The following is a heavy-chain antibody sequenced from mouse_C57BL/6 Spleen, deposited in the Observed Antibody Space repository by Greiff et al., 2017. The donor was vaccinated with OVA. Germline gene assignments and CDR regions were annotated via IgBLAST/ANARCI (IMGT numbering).Heavy chain of an antibody. D-gene: IGHD1-1*01. Sequence: EVHLVESGGGLVKPGGSLKLSCAASGFTFSSYAMSWVRQTPEKRLEWVATISDGGSYTYYPDNVKGRFTISRDNAKNNLYLQMSHLKSEDTAMYYCARDRYDGSSYFFDYWGQGTTLTVSS. CDR2: ISDGGSYT. CDR1: GFTFSSYA. CDR3: ARDRYDGSSYFFDY. J-gene: IGHJ2*01. V-gene: IGHV5-4*01.